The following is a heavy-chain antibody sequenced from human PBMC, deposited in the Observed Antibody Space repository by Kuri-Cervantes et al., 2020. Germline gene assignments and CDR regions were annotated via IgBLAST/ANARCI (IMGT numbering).Heavy chain of an antibody. D-gene: IGHD6-19*01. CDR2: INHSGST. J-gene: IGHJ4*02. CDR1: GGSFSGYY. CDR3: ARDLGSVGGTLGFDY. V-gene: IGHV4-34*01. Sequence: SETLSLTCAVYGGSFSGYYWSWIRQPPGKGLEWIGEINHSGSTNYNPSLKSRVTISVDTSKNQFSLKLSSVTAADTAMYYCARDLGSVGGTLGFDYWGRGTLVTVSS.